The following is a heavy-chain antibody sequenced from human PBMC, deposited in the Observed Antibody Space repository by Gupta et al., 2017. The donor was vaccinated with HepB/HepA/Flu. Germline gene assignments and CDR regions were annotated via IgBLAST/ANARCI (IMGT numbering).Heavy chain of an antibody. CDR2: ISSSSSYI. D-gene: IGHD3-22*01. Sequence: ELKLVESGGSLVKPGGSLRLSCAASGFTFSSYSMTWVRQGPGKGLEWVSSISSSSSYIYYADSVKGRFTISRDNAKNSLYLQMNSLRAEDTAVYYCARDYYYDSSGYSYFDYWGQGTLVTVSS. CDR1: GFTFSSYS. V-gene: IGHV3-21*01. J-gene: IGHJ4*02. CDR3: ARDYYYDSSGYSYFDY.